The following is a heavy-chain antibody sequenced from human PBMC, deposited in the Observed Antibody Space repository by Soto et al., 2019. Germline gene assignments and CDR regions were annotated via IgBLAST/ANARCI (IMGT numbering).Heavy chain of an antibody. Sequence: RPPVKVSCKASGFTFTSSAVQWVRQARGQRLEWIGWIVVGSGNTNYAQKFQERVTITRDMSTSTAYMELSSLRSEDTAVYYCAAPGKVTPYYYGMDVWGQGTTVTVSS. CDR1: GFTFTSSA. CDR2: IVVGSGNT. D-gene: IGHD2-15*01. V-gene: IGHV1-58*01. J-gene: IGHJ6*02. CDR3: AAPGKVTPYYYGMDV.